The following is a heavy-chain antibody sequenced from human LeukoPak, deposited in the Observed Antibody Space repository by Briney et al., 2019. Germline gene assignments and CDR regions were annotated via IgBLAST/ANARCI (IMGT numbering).Heavy chain of an antibody. CDR3: AGEGGTYCGGGSCFSNNGYYGGLNY. CDR2: ISAYNDNT. D-gene: IGHD2-15*01. CDR1: GYTFTSYG. J-gene: IGHJ4*02. V-gene: IGHV1-18*01. Sequence: EASVKVPCKASGYTFTSYGISWVRQAPGQGLEWMGWISAYNDNTNYAQKLQGRVTMTTDTSTSTAYMELRSLRSDDTAVYYCAGEGGTYCGGGSCFSNNGYYGGLNYWGQGTLVTVSS.